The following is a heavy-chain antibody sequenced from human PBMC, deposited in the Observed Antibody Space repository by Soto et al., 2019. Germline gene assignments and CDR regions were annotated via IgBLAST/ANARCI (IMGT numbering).Heavy chain of an antibody. V-gene: IGHV3-23*01. CDR1: GFTFSNYA. Sequence: GGSLRLSCAASGFTFSNYAMSWGLQAPGKGLEWVSAISYSGGSTDYADSVKGRFTISRDNSKNTLYLQMNSLRAEDTAVYYCAKDSTMNRLGIFDYWGQGTLVTVSS. CDR2: ISYSGGST. J-gene: IGHJ4*01. CDR3: AKDSTMNRLGIFDY. D-gene: IGHD2-2*01.